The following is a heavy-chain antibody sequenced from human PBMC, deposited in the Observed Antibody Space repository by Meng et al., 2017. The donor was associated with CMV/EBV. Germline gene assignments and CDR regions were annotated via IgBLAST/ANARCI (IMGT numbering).Heavy chain of an antibody. CDR1: GFTFSSYA. D-gene: IGHD5-18*01. J-gene: IGHJ6*02. Sequence: GESLKISCAASGFTFSSYAMHWVRQAPGKGLEWVAGISYDGSNKYYADSVKGRFTISRDNSKNTLYLQMNSLRAEDTAVYYCARTPVADTGMVHYYYYGMDVWGQGTTVTVSS. V-gene: IGHV3-30-3*01. CDR2: ISYDGSNK. CDR3: ARTPVADTGMVHYYYYGMDV.